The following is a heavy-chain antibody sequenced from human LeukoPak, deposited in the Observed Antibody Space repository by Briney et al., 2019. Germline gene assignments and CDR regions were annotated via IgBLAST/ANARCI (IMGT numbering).Heavy chain of an antibody. CDR3: ARQGAASHLGVDY. J-gene: IGHJ4*02. Sequence: AGESLKISCKGSGYGFSSYWIGWVRQMPGKGLEWMGIIYPGDSDTRYSPSLQGQVTISADKSMSTAYLQWSSLKASDTAIYYCARQGAASHLGVDYWGQGTLVTVSS. CDR1: GYGFSSYW. CDR2: IYPGDSDT. V-gene: IGHV5-51*01. D-gene: IGHD4/OR15-4a*01.